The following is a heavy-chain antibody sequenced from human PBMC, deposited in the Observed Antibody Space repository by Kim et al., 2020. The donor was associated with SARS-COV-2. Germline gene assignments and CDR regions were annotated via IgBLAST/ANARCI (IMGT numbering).Heavy chain of an antibody. J-gene: IGHJ4*02. CDR2: IYYSGST. D-gene: IGHD6-13*01. Sequence: SETLSLTCTVSGGSISSSSYYWGWIRQPPGKGLEWIGSIYYSGSTYYNPSLKSRVTISVDTSKNQFSLKLSSVTAADTAVYYCARLPSSWYNEYYFDYWGQGTLVTVSS. CDR3: ARLPSSWYNEYYFDY. CDR1: GGSISSSSYY. V-gene: IGHV4-39*01.